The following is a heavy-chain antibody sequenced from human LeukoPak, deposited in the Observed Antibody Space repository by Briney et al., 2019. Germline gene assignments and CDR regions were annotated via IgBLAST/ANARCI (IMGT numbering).Heavy chain of an antibody. Sequence: GGSLRLSCAASGFTFSTYAMTWVRQAPGKGLEWVSAISGSGGSTTYYRDSVKGRFTISRDNAKNSLYLQMNGLRAEDTAVYYCARDGVSTSGWYVLDYWGQGTLVTVSS. J-gene: IGHJ4*02. CDR2: ISGSGGSTT. V-gene: IGHV3-23*01. CDR3: ARDGVSTSGWYVLDY. CDR1: GFTFSTYA. D-gene: IGHD6-19*01.